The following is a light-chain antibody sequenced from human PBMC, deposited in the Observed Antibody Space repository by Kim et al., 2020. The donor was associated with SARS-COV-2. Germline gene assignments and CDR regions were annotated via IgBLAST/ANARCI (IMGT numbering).Light chain of an antibody. CDR3: QQHNTAPST. J-gene: IGKJ5*01. CDR2: GAS. CDR1: QDISNY. Sequence: ASVGDRVTITCRASQDISNYLAWYQQNPGRVPKLLIYGASSLQSGVPSRFSGSGSGTEFTLTISSLQPEDFATYYCQQHNTAPSTFGQGTRLEIK. V-gene: IGKV1-17*03.